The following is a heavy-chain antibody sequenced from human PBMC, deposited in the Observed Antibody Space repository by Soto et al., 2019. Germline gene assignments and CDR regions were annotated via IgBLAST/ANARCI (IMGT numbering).Heavy chain of an antibody. CDR2: IWYDGSNK. V-gene: IGHV3-33*01. J-gene: IGHJ4*02. CDR3: ARAGELELRLHEL. D-gene: IGHD1-7*01. CDR1: GFTFSSYG. Sequence: GGSLRLSCAASGFTFSSYGMHWVRQAPGKGLEWVAVIWYDGSNKYYADSVKGRFTISRDNSKNTLYLQMNSLRAEDTAVYYCARAGELELRLHELWGQGTLVTVSS.